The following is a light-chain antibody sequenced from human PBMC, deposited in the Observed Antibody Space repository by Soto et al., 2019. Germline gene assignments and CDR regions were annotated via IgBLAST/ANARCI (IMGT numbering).Light chain of an antibody. CDR1: QSVLYSSNNKNY. CDR3: QQYYNSPRT. V-gene: IGKV4-1*01. CDR2: WAS. Sequence: DIVMTQSPDSLAVSLGERSTINCKSSQSVLYSSNNKNYLAWYQQKPGQPPKLLIYWASTRESGVPDRFSGSGSGTDFTITISSLQAEDVAVFYGQQYYNSPRTFGGGTKVEIK. J-gene: IGKJ4*01.